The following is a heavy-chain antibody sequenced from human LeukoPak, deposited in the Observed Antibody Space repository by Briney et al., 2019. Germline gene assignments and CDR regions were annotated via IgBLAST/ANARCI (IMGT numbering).Heavy chain of an antibody. J-gene: IGHJ4*02. CDR3: AKGGVQCSGGGCYSGGPYYFDY. D-gene: IGHD2-15*01. Sequence: PGRSLRLSCAASGXTFSSYGMHWVRQAPGKGLEWVAVISYDGSNKYYADSVKGRFTISRDNSKNTLFLQMNSLRAEDTAVYYCAKGGVQCSGGGCYSGGPYYFDYWGQGTLVTVSS. CDR2: ISYDGSNK. CDR1: GXTFSSYG. V-gene: IGHV3-30*18.